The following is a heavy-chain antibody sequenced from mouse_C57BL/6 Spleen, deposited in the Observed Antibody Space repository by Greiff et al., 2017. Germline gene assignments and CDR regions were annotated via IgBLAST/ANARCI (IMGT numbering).Heavy chain of an antibody. CDR3: SICDYDYDAYFYY. CDR2: IHPSDSDT. D-gene: IGHD2-4*01. J-gene: IGHJ2*01. CDR1: GYTFTSYW. Sequence: QVQLQQPGAELVKPGASVKVSCKASGYTFTSYWMHWVKQRPGQGLEWIGRIHPSDSDTNYNQKFKGKATLTVAKSSSTAYMQLRSLPSEASAVYYFSICDYDYDAYFYYWGQGTTLTVSS. V-gene: IGHV1-74*01.